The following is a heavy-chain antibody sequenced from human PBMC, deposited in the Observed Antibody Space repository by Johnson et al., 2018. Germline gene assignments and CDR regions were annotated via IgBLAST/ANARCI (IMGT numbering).Heavy chain of an antibody. Sequence: QVQLVQSGAEVKKPGSSVKVSCKASGGTFSSYAISWVRQAPGQGLEWMGGIIPIFGTANYAQKFQGRVTITADESTSPAYMGLSSRRSEDTAVYYCARQGRGSSNWQRIGVDYWGQGTLVTVSS. CDR1: GGTFSSYA. V-gene: IGHV1-69*01. J-gene: IGHJ4*02. CDR2: IIPIFGTA. D-gene: IGHD6-13*01. CDR3: ARQGRGSSNWQRIGVDY.